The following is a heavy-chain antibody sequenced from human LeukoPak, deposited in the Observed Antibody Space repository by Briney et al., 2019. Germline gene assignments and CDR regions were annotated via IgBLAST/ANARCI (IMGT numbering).Heavy chain of an antibody. V-gene: IGHV3-23*01. J-gene: IGHJ4*02. Sequence: GGSLRLSCAASGFTFSSYGMSWVRQAPGKGLEWVSGISGSGGSTYYADPVKGRFTISRDNSKNTLYLQMNSLRTEDTAVYYCAKGEHDYFDYWGQGTLVTVSS. D-gene: IGHD1/OR15-1a*01. CDR2: ISGSGGST. CDR3: AKGEHDYFDY. CDR1: GFTFSSYG.